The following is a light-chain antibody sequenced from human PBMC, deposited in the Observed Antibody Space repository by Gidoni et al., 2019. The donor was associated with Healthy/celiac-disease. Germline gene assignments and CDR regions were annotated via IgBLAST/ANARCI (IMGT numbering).Light chain of an antibody. J-gene: IGKJ2*04. CDR3: QQYDNLPPMCS. V-gene: IGKV1-33*01. CDR1: QDISNY. Sequence: DIQMTPSPSSLSASVGDRVTITCQARQDISNYLNWDQQKPGKAPKLLIYDASNLETGVPARFSGSGSGTDFTFTISSLQPEDIATYYCQQYDNLPPMCSFGQGTKLEIK. CDR2: DAS.